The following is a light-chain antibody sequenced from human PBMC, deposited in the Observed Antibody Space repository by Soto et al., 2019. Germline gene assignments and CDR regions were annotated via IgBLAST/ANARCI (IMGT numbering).Light chain of an antibody. CDR1: ESISSW. CDR3: QQYNTYPLT. CDR2: KAS. Sequence: DIQMTQSPSTLSASVGDRVSITCRASESISSWLAWYQQKPGKAPKILINKASNLESGVPSRFSGSRSGTEFTLTISSLQPDDFATYYCQQYNTYPLTFGGGTKVEIK. V-gene: IGKV1-5*03. J-gene: IGKJ4*01.